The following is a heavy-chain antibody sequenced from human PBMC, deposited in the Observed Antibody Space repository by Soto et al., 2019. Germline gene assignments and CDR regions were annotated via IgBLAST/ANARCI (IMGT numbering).Heavy chain of an antibody. D-gene: IGHD2-15*01. CDR1: GGSISSYY. CDR2: IYYSGST. CDR3: ARGCSGGSCVDY. J-gene: IGHJ4*02. V-gene: IGHV4-59*01. Sequence: SETLSLTCTVSGGSISSYYWSWIRQPPGKGLEWIGYIYYSGSTNYNPSLKSRVTISVDTSKNQFSLKLSSVTAADTAVYYCARGCSGGSCVDYWGQGTLVTVSS.